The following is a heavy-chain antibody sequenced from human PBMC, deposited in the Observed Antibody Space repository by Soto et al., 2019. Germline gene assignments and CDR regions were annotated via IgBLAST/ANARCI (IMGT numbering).Heavy chain of an antibody. D-gene: IGHD4-17*01. CDR1: GGSISSSSYY. V-gene: IGHV4-39*01. Sequence: KASETLSLTCTVSGGSISSSSYYWGWIRQPPGKGLEWIGSIYYSGSTYYNPSLKSRVTISVDTSKNQFSLKLSSVTAADTAVYYCARRFKWATVTFFDYWGQGTLVTVSS. CDR3: ARRFKWATVTFFDY. CDR2: IYYSGST. J-gene: IGHJ4*02.